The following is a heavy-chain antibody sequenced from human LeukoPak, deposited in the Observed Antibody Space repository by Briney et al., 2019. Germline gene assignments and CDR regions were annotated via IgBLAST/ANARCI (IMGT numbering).Heavy chain of an antibody. CDR2: MSPNSGNT. J-gene: IGHJ6*02. V-gene: IGHV1-8*01. CDR3: ARAGTERYSSSWYGPDYYGMDV. D-gene: IGHD6-13*01. CDR1: GYTFTSYD. Sequence: ASVKVSCKASGYTFTSYDINWVRQATGQGLEWMGWMSPNSGNTVYAQKFQGRVTMTRNTSISTAYMELSSLRSEDTAVYYCARAGTERYSSSWYGPDYYGMDVWGQGTTVTVSS.